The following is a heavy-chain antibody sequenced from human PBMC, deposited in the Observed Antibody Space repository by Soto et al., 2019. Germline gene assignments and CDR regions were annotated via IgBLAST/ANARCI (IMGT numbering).Heavy chain of an antibody. Sequence: SETLSLTCTVSGGSISSYYWSWIRQPPGKGLEWIGYIYYSGSTNYNPSLKSRVTISVDTSKNQFSLKLSSVTAADTAVYYCARVLASYDILTGTLGDIYDYYYYMDVWGKGTTVTVSS. CDR3: ARVLASYDILTGTLGDIYDYYYYMDV. V-gene: IGHV4-59*01. CDR1: GGSISSYY. J-gene: IGHJ6*03. D-gene: IGHD3-9*01. CDR2: IYYSGST.